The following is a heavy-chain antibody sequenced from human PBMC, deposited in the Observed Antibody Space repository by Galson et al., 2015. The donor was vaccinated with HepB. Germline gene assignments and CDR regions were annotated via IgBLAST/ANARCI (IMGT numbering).Heavy chain of an antibody. V-gene: IGHV3-49*03. J-gene: IGHJ4*02. CDR2: IRRKAYGGAR. CDR3: AQTRFGYHDSSGYPHYFDS. Sequence: SLRLSCAASGFMFADFPVTWFRQAPGKGLEWVGFIRRKAYGGAREYAASVKGRFVISRDDSKRIAYLEMDSLQIEDTAVYYCAQTRFGYHDSSGYPHYFDSWGQGTLVTVSS. CDR1: GFMFADFP. D-gene: IGHD3-22*01.